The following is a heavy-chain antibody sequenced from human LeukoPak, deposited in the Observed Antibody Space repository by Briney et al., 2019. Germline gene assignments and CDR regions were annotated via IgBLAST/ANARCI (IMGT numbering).Heavy chain of an antibody. CDR2: TYYRSKWSN. J-gene: IGHJ4*02. D-gene: IGHD2-21*02. CDR3: AREVDLVVVTAVNFDF. V-gene: IGHV6-1*01. CDR1: GDNVSSNSAA. Sequence: SQTLSLTCAISGDNVSSNSAAWNWIRQSPSRGLEWLGRTYYRSKWSNYYAQSVQSRITINPDTSKNQFSLHLSSVTPEDTAVYYCAREVDLVVVTAVNFDFWGQGTLVTVSS.